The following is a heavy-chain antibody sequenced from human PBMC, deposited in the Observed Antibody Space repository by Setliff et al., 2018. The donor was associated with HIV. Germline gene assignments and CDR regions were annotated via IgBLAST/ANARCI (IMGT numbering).Heavy chain of an antibody. V-gene: IGHV1-69*05. J-gene: IGHJ4*02. CDR3: ARGRGQWAVREYFDQ. Sequence: GASVKVSCKASGGTFSSYAISWVRQAPGQGLEWMGGIIPIFGTANYAQKFQGRVTITTDESTSTAYMELTALRSDDTAIYYCARGRGQWAVREYFDQWGQGTPVTVSS. D-gene: IGHD1-26*01. CDR1: GGTFSSYA. CDR2: IIPIFGTA.